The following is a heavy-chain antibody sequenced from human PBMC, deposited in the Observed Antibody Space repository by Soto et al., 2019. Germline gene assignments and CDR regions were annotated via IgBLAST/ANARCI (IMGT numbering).Heavy chain of an antibody. V-gene: IGHV3-74*01. CDR2: SNRDGSDT. Sequence: PGGSLRLSCAASGFTFGGYWMHWVRQAPGKGLEWVSRSNRDGSDTNYADSVKGRFTVSRDNAKNTLFLQMNGLRAEDTAVYFCAREYYGVLAGYYMDLWGQGTLVTVSS. D-gene: IGHD3-9*01. CDR3: AREYYGVLAGYYMDL. CDR1: GFTFGGYW. J-gene: IGHJ5*02.